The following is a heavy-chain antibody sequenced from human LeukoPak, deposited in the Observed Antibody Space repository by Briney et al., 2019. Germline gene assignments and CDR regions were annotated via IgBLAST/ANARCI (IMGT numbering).Heavy chain of an antibody. CDR3: ARIMVRGVTHAFDI. CDR1: GFSLSTSAMC. V-gene: IGHV2-70*11. J-gene: IGHJ3*02. Sequence: SGPTLVNPTQILTLTCTFSGFSLSTSAMCVSWIRQPPGKALEWLARMDWDDDKYYSTSLKTRLTISKDTSKNQVVLTMTNVDPVDTATYYCARIMVRGVTHAFDIWGQGTIVTVSS. CDR2: MDWDDDK. D-gene: IGHD3-10*01.